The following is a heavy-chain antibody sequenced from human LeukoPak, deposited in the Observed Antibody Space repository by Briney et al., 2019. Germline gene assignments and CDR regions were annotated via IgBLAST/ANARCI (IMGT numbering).Heavy chain of an antibody. CDR3: AKEGVQLWFTRFVY. J-gene: IGHJ4*02. V-gene: IGHV3-23*01. CDR2: ISGSGGST. CDR1: GFTFSSYV. D-gene: IGHD5-18*01. Sequence: PGGSLRLSCAAYGFTFSSYVTSWDRQAPGKGLEWVSAISGSGGSTYYADSVKGRFTISRDNSKNTLYLQMNSLRAEDTAVYYCAKEGVQLWFTRFVYWGQGTLVTVSS.